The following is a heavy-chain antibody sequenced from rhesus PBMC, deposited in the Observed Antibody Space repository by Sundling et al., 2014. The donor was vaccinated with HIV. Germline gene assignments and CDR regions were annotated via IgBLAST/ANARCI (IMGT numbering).Heavy chain of an antibody. J-gene: IGHJ4*01. V-gene: IGHV3-183*02. Sequence: EVQVVESGGGLVQPGGSLRLSCAASGFTFGDYGMHWVRQAPGKGLEWVASITYTGKTVYYADSVKGRFTVSRDNAKRSLSLQMSSLRAEDTAVYFCTRERGYCSSAYCSLDYWGQGVLVTVSS. CDR2: ITYTGKTV. D-gene: IGHD2-15*01. CDR1: GFTFGDYG. CDR3: TRERGYCSSAYCSLDY.